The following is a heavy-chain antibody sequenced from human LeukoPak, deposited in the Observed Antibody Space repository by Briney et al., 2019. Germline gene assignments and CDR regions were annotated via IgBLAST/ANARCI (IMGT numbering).Heavy chain of an antibody. V-gene: IGHV1-2*02. Sequence: ASVKVSCKASGYTFTSYDINWVRQATGQGLEWMGWINPNSGGTNYAQKFQGRVTMTRDTSISTAYMELSRLRSDDTAVYYCARGAVAVAGMGLDYWGQGTLVTVSS. D-gene: IGHD6-19*01. CDR1: GYTFTSYD. J-gene: IGHJ4*02. CDR2: INPNSGGT. CDR3: ARGAVAVAGMGLDY.